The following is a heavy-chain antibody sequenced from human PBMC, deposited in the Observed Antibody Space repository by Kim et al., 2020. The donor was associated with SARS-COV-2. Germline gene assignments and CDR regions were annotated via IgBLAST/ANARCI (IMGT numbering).Heavy chain of an antibody. Sequence: GGSLRLSCAASRFTFSNSAMTWVRQAPGKGLEWVSTIFGSGHGTYYGDSVKGRFIVSRDNSKNTLFLQMNNLIADDTAIYYCAKNVHLTSVTFLWYFDLWGRGT. CDR1: RFTFSNSA. D-gene: IGHD2-2*01. V-gene: IGHV3-23*01. CDR3: AKNVHLTSVTFLWYFDL. J-gene: IGHJ2*01. CDR2: IFGSGHGT.